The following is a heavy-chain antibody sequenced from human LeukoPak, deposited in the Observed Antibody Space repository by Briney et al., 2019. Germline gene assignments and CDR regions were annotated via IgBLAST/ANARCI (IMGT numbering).Heavy chain of an antibody. CDR1: GFTFSSYA. CDR2: ISGSGGST. V-gene: IGHV3-23*01. CDR3: AKDIVAVPAAQLFDP. D-gene: IGHD2-2*01. Sequence: GGSLRLSCAASGFTFSSYAMSWVRQAPGKGLEWVSAISGSGGSTYYADSVKGRFTIPRDNSKNTLYLQMNSLRAEDTAVYYCAKDIVAVPAAQLFDPWGQGTLVTVSS. J-gene: IGHJ5*02.